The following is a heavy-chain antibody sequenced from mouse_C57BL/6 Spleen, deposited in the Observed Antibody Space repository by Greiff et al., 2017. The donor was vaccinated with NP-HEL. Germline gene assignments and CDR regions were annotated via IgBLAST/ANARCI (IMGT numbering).Heavy chain of an antibody. V-gene: IGHV14-2*01. J-gene: IGHJ3*01. CDR2: IDPEDGET. CDR3: ARPSYYDYDRFAY. D-gene: IGHD2-4*01. Sequence: VQLKQSGAELVKPGASVKLSCTASGFNIKDYYMHWVKQRTEQGLEWIGRIDPEDGETKYAPKFQGKATITADTSSNTAYLQLSSLTSEDTAVYYCARPSYYDYDRFAYWGQGTLVTVAA. CDR1: GFNIKDYY.